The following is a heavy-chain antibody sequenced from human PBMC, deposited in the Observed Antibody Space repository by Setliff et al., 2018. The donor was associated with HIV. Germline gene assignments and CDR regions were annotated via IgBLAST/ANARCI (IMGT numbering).Heavy chain of an antibody. CDR3: FLFYDDRSGFYWD. CDR1: GGSFSGYY. Sequence: PSETLSLTCTVYGGSFSGYYWTWIRQPPGKGLEFIGEMNHRGVIKYLSSLKSRVTMAVDTSKKQFSLKLKSVTAADTAVYYCFLFYDDRSGFYWDWGQGTPVPVSS. J-gene: IGHJ4*02. V-gene: IGHV4-34*01. D-gene: IGHD3-22*01. CDR2: MNHRGVI.